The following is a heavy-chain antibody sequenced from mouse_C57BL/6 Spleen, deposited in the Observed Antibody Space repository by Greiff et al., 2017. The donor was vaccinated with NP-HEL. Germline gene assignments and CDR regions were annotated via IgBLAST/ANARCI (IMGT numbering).Heavy chain of an antibody. J-gene: IGHJ2*01. CDR2: INPSTGGT. V-gene: IGHV1-42*01. CDR1: GYSFTGYY. D-gene: IGHD4-1*01. CDR3: ARNWGSFDY. Sequence: VQLKQSGPELVKPGASVKISCKASGYSFTGYYMNWVKQSPEKSLEWIGEINPSTGGTTYNQKFKAKATLTVDKSSSTAYMQLKSLTSEDSAVYYCARNWGSFDYWGQGTTLTVSS.